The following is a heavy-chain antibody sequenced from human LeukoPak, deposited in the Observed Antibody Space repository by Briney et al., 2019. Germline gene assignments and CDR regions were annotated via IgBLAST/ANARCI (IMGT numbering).Heavy chain of an antibody. V-gene: IGHV4-59*01. Sequence: PSETLSLTWTVSGGSISSYYWSWNRQPPGKGLEWIGYIYYSGSTNYNPSLKSRVTISVDTSKNQFSLKLSSVTAADTAVYYCARRGSSARLDYWGQGTLVTVSS. CDR1: GGSISSYY. J-gene: IGHJ4*02. CDR2: IYYSGST. CDR3: ARRGSSARLDY. D-gene: IGHD6-6*01.